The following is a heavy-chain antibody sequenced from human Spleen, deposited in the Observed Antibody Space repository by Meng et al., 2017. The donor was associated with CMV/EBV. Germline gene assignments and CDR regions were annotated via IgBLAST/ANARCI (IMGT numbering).Heavy chain of an antibody. D-gene: IGHD5-12*01. J-gene: IGHJ4*02. Sequence: ASVKVSCKASGYTFTSYGISWVRQAPGQGLEWMGWINPNSGGTNYAQKFQGRVTMTRDTSISTAYMELSRLRSDDTAVYYCALGYSGYDFQGCYDYWGQGTLVTVSS. CDR2: INPNSGGT. CDR1: GYTFTSYG. V-gene: IGHV1-2*02. CDR3: ALGYSGYDFQGCYDY.